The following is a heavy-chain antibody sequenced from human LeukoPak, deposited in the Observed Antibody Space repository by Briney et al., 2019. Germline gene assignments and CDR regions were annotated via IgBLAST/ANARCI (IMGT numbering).Heavy chain of an antibody. Sequence: SETLSLTCTVSGGSISSYYWSWIRQPPGKGLEWIGYIYYSGSTNYNPSLKSRVTISVDTSKNQFSLKLSSVTAADTAVYYCARGVVYYYYGMDVWGQGTTITVSS. J-gene: IGHJ6*02. CDR3: ARGVVYYYYGMDV. CDR1: GGSISSYY. V-gene: IGHV4-59*01. CDR2: IYYSGST. D-gene: IGHD3-3*01.